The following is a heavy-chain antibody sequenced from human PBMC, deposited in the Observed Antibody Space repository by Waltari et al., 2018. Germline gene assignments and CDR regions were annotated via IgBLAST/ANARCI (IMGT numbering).Heavy chain of an antibody. CDR2: TIPIFGTP. J-gene: IGHJ4*02. CDR1: GGTFSSYA. D-gene: IGHD5-12*01. CDR3: ARVRGYSGYDSNGYFGY. V-gene: IGHV1-69*13. Sequence: QVQLVQSGAEVKKPGSSVKVSCKASGGTFSSYAISWVRQAPGKGLGWMGGTIPIFGTPNDARKFQGRVTITADESTSTAYRELSSLRSEDTAVYYCARVRGYSGYDSNGYFGYWGQGTLVTVSS.